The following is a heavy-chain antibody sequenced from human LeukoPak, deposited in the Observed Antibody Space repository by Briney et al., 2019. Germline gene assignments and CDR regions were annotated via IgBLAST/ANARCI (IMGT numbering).Heavy chain of an antibody. D-gene: IGHD3-22*01. J-gene: IGHJ4*02. Sequence: GESLTISYKDSGYSFNSYWIGWVRHISVKGLEWMGLIYPGDSDTSYSPSFQGQVTISADKSISTAYLQWSSLKTSDTAMYFCARRYYDSSGYSRHFDYWGQGTLVTVSS. CDR2: IYPGDSDT. CDR3: ARRYYDSSGYSRHFDY. V-gene: IGHV5-51*01. CDR1: GYSFNSYW.